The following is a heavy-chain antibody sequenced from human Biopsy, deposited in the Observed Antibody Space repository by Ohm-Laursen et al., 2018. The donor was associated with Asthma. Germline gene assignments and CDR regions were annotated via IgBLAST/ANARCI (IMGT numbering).Heavy chain of an antibody. CDR2: ISVYNGNT. CDR1: GYTFNSAG. V-gene: IGHV1-18*01. J-gene: IGHJ6*02. D-gene: IGHD4-23*01. Sequence: PSEKVSCKPSGYTFNSAGITWARQAPGQGLEWMGWISVYNGNTKDAQKLQDRVTMITDTSTSTAYMELRSLRSDDTAVYFCARAVDFSHYYGIDVWGQGTTVTVS. CDR3: ARAVDFSHYYGIDV.